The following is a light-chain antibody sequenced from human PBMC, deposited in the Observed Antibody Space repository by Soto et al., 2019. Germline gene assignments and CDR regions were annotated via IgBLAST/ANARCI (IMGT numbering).Light chain of an antibody. J-gene: IGLJ3*02. CDR3: QSYDSSRSGWV. Sequence: QSVLTQPPSVSGAPGQRVTISCTGSSSNIGAGYDVHWYQQLPGTAPKLLIYGNSNRPSGVPDRFSGSKSATSASLPITGRRAEDEADYYCQSYDSSRSGWVFGGGTKQTVL. CDR2: GNS. CDR1: SSNIGAGYD. V-gene: IGLV1-40*01.